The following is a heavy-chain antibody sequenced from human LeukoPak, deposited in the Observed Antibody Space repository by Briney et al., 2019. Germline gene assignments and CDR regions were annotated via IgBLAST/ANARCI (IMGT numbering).Heavy chain of an antibody. CDR3: ARKEIPQIQLGGGGTLYNYYYGMDV. CDR2: IWYDGSNK. V-gene: IGHV3-33*01. D-gene: IGHD5-18*01. Sequence: GGSLRLSCAASGFTFSSYGMHWVRQAPGKGLEWVAVIWYDGSNKYYADSVKGRFTISRDNSKNTLYLQMNSLRAEDTAVYYCARKEIPQIQLGGGGTLYNYYYGMDVWGQGTTVTVSS. CDR1: GFTFSSYG. J-gene: IGHJ6*02.